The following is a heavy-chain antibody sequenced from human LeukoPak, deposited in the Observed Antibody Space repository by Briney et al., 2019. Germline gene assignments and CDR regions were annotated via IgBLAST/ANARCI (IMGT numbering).Heavy chain of an antibody. CDR2: IYYSGST. Sequence: KSSETLSLTCTVSGGSISSSSYYWGWIRQPPGKGLEWIGSIYYSGSTYYNPSLKSRVTISVDTSKNQFSLKLSSVTAADTAVYYCARGHSSGYKRHFDYWGQGTLVTVSS. CDR1: GGSISSSSYY. J-gene: IGHJ4*02. CDR3: ARGHSSGYKRHFDY. V-gene: IGHV4-39*07. D-gene: IGHD3-22*01.